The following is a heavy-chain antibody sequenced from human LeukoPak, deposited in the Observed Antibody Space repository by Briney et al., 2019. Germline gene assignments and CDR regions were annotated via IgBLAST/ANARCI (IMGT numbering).Heavy chain of an antibody. CDR2: ISGRGGST. D-gene: IGHD5-24*01. V-gene: IGHV3-23*01. J-gene: IGHJ4*02. CDR1: GFTFSSYA. Sequence: PGGSLRLSCAASGFTFSSYAMSWVRQAPGKGLEWVSGISGRGGSTFYADSVKGRFTISRDNSKNTLYLQMNSLRAEDTAVYYCARRGRDGSNLQYYFDYWGQGTLVTVSS. CDR3: ARRGRDGSNLQYYFDY.